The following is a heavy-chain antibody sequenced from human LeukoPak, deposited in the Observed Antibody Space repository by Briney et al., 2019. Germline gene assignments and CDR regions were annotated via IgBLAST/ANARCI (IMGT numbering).Heavy chain of an antibody. CDR3: ARDLPGYSYGFSPRPGRTNDY. D-gene: IGHD5-18*01. J-gene: IGHJ4*02. Sequence: GASVKVSCKASGYTFTSYDISWVRQAPGQGLEWMGGIIPIFGTANYAQKFQGRVTITADESTSTAYMELSSLRSEDTAVYYCARDLPGYSYGFSPRPGRTNDYWGQGTLVTVSS. CDR1: GYTFTSYD. CDR2: IIPIFGTA. V-gene: IGHV1-69*13.